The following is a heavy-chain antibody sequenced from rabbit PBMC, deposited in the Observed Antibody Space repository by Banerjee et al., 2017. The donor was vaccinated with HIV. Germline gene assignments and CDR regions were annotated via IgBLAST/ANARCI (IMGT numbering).Heavy chain of an antibody. CDR3: VRVSGDDAWGL. V-gene: IGHV1S40*01. J-gene: IGHJ4*01. D-gene: IGHD2-1*01. Sequence: QSLEESGGDLVKPGASLTLTCKASGFDFSSDYYMCWVRQAPGKGLEWIGCIYTDSSNTWYASWAKGRFTISKASSTTVTLQMTSLTVADTATYFCVRVSGDDAWGLWGPGTLVTVS. CDR2: IYTDSSNT. CDR1: GFDFSSDYY.